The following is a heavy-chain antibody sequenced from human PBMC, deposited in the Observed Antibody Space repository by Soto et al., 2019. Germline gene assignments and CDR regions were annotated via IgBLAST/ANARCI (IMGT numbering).Heavy chain of an antibody. J-gene: IGHJ2*01. D-gene: IGHD4-17*01. CDR1: GGSISSGGYS. CDR3: ARGPDYGGKGLGWYFDL. Sequence: PSETLSLTCAVSGGSISSGGYSWSWIRQPPGKGLEWIGYIYHSGSTYYNPSLKSRVTISVDRSKNQFSLKLSSVTAADTAVYYCARGPDYGGKGLGWYFDLWGRGTLVTVSS. V-gene: IGHV4-30-2*01. CDR2: IYHSGST.